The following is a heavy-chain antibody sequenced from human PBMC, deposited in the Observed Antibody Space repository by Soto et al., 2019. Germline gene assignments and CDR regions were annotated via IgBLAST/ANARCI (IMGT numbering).Heavy chain of an antibody. CDR2: IYYGGST. CDR3: ARIRREYDNSGPVDY. Sequence: SETLSVTCIVAGVSFSPNYWAWIRKPQGKGLEWVGYIYYGGSTYNNPSLQSRVTMSLDRSRNQFSLKLNSVTAADTAVYYCARIRREYDNSGPVDYWGQGTLVTSPQ. J-gene: IGHJ4*02. V-gene: IGHV4-59*04. D-gene: IGHD3-22*01. CDR1: GVSFSPNY.